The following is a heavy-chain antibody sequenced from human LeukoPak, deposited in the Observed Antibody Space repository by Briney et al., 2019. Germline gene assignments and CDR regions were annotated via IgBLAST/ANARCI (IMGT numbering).Heavy chain of an antibody. D-gene: IGHD2-21*02. CDR2: INPSGGST. V-gene: IGHV1-46*03. J-gene: IGHJ6*03. CDR3: AKGRSDSFAYYYYLDV. CDR1: GYTLTSNS. Sequence: GASVKVSCKASGYTLTSNSIHWVRQAPGQGLEWMGIINPSGGSTTYAQKFQGGVTMTRDTSTSTVYMELTSLRSEDTAVYYCAKGRSDSFAYYYYLDVWGKGTTATVSS.